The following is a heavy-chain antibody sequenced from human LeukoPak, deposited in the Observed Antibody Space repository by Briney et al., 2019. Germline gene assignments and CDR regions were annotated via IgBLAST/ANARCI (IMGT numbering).Heavy chain of an antibody. Sequence: GGSLRLSCSASGFTVSSKYMSWVRQAPGKGLEYVSVIYSGGITYYADSVTGRFTISRDNSKNTLYLQMNSLRAEDTAVYYCAKDLKQWLVLGAFDIWGQGTMVTVSS. J-gene: IGHJ3*02. CDR1: GFTVSSKY. CDR3: AKDLKQWLVLGAFDI. D-gene: IGHD6-19*01. CDR2: IYSGGIT. V-gene: IGHV3-53*01.